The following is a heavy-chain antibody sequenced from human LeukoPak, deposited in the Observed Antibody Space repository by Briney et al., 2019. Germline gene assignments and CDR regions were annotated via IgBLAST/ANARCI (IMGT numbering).Heavy chain of an antibody. CDR3: ARAKPLFEITIFGVDPPDY. J-gene: IGHJ4*02. CDR2: INAGNGDT. CDR1: GYTFTSYA. D-gene: IGHD3-3*01. V-gene: IGHV1-3*01. Sequence: ASVKVSCKASGYTFTSYAMHWVRRAPGQRLEWMGWINAGNGDTKYSQKFQGRVTIARDTSASTAYMELSSLRSEDTAVYYCARAKPLFEITIFGVDPPDYWGQGTLVTVSS.